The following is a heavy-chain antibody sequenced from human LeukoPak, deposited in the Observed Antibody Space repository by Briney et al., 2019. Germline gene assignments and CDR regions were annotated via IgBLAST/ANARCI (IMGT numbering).Heavy chain of an antibody. CDR3: AKGLAWFDP. CDR2: IKPDGSAE. Sequence: PGGSLRLSCATSGFTFSSNWMSWVRHVPGRGLDWVANIKPDGSAEYYAASVKGRFTVSRDNAKNSLYLQMNSLRAEDTAVYYCAKGLAWFDPWGQGTLVTVSS. J-gene: IGHJ5*02. V-gene: IGHV3-7*03. CDR1: GFTFSSNW. D-gene: IGHD3-16*01.